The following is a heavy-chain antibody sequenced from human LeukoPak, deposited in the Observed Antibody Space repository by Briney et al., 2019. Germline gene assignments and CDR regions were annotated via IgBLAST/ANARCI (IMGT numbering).Heavy chain of an antibody. Sequence: PGGSLRLSCAASGFTFSSSAMSWVRQAPGKGLEWVSAISNNGGYTYYADSVQGRFTISRDNSKSTLCLQMNSLRAEDTAVYYCAKQLGYCSDGSCYFPSWGQGTLVTVSS. D-gene: IGHD2-15*01. V-gene: IGHV3-23*01. CDR2: ISNNGGYT. CDR1: GFTFSSSA. J-gene: IGHJ5*02. CDR3: AKQLGYCSDGSCYFPS.